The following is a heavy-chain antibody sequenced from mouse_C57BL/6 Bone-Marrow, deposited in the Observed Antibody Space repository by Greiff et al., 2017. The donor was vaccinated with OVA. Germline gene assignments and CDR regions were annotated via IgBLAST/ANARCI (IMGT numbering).Heavy chain of an antibody. J-gene: IGHJ1*03. D-gene: IGHD1-1*01. CDR2: INYDGSST. CDR1: GFTFSDYY. CDR3: ARERGITTVVATRCFDV. Sequence: EVQRVASEGGLVQPGSSMKLSCTASGFTFSDYYMAWVRQVPEKGLEWVANINYDGSSTYSLDHLKSRFIISRDHAKNILYLQMSSLKSEDTATYYCARERGITTVVATRCFDVWGTGTTVTVAS. V-gene: IGHV5-16*01.